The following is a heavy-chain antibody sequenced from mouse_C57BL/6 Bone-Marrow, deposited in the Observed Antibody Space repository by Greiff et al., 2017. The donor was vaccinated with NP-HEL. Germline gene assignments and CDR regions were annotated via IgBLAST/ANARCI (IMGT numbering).Heavy chain of an antibody. CDR1: GYAFTNYL. CDR3: ARGGTSY. V-gene: IGHV1-54*01. D-gene: IGHD3-3*01. CDR2: INPGSGGT. Sequence: VQLQESGAELVRPGTSVKVSCKASGYAFTNYLIEWVKQRPGQGLEWIGVINPGSGGTNYNEQFKGKATLTADKSSSTAYLQLSSLTSADSAVFFCARGGTSYWGQGTTLTVSS. J-gene: IGHJ2*01.